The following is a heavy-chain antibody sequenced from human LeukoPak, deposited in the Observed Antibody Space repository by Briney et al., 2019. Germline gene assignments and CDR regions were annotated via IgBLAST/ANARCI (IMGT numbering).Heavy chain of an antibody. V-gene: IGHV4-59*12. CDR3: ARDRMVTPRLLVY. D-gene: IGHD4-23*01. Sequence: SETLSLTCTVSAGSISGYYWNWIRQPPEKGLEWIGYIYYSGSTNYNPSLKSRVTISVDTSKNQFSLKLSSVTAADTAVYYCARDRMVTPRLLVYWGQGTLVTVSS. CDR1: AGSISGYY. J-gene: IGHJ4*02. CDR2: IYYSGST.